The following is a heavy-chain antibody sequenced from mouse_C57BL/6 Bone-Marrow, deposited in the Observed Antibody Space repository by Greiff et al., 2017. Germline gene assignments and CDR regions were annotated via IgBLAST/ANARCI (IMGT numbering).Heavy chain of an antibody. Sequence: DVKLVESGGGLVKPGGSLKLSCAASGFTFSSYTMSWVRQTPEKRLEWVATISGGGGNTYYPDSVKGRFTISRDNAKNTLYLQMSSLRSEDTALYYCARHRGYYDYDDGFAYWGQGTLVTVSA. V-gene: IGHV5-9*01. D-gene: IGHD2-4*01. J-gene: IGHJ3*01. CDR2: ISGGGGNT. CDR1: GFTFSSYT. CDR3: ARHRGYYDYDDGFAY.